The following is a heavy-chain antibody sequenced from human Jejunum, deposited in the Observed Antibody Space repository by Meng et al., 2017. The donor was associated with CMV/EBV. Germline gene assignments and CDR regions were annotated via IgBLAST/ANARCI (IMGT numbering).Heavy chain of an antibody. CDR2: IDQDGRDK. J-gene: IGHJ4*02. Sequence: SFAASVFTFTNYWMSWARQAPGKGLEWVANIDQDGRDKFYVDSVKGRFTISRDNAKNSLYLQMDSLRAEDTAVYYCATSAAAPGDYWGQGTLVTVSS. CDR1: VFTFTNYW. CDR3: ATSAAAPGDY. V-gene: IGHV3-7*01. D-gene: IGHD2-15*01.